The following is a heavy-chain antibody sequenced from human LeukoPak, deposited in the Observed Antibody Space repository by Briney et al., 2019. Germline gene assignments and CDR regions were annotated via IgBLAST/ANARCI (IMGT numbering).Heavy chain of an antibody. CDR1: GFTFSSYG. Sequence: GGSLRLSCAASGFTFSSYGMSWARQAPGKGLEWVSGITGSGGSTYYADSVKGRFTISRDNSKNTLYLQMNSLRAEDTAVYYCAKYWAAGAYFDYWGQAPLATVSS. J-gene: IGHJ4*02. CDR3: AKYWAAGAYFDY. CDR2: ITGSGGST. V-gene: IGHV3-23*01. D-gene: IGHD6-13*01.